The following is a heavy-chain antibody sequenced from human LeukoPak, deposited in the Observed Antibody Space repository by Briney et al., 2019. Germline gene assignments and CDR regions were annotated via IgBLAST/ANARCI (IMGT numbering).Heavy chain of an antibody. J-gene: IGHJ6*02. CDR1: GFTFSAYY. CDR2: ISSSGSTI. D-gene: IGHD2-2*01. CDR3: AIHCSSTSCYLALYYYYGMDV. Sequence: GGSLRLSCAASGFTFSAYYMSWIRQAPGKGLEWVSYISSSGSTIYYADSVKGRFTISRDNAKNSLYLQMNSLRAEDTAVYYCAIHCSSTSCYLALYYYYGMDVWGQGTTVTVSS. V-gene: IGHV3-11*01.